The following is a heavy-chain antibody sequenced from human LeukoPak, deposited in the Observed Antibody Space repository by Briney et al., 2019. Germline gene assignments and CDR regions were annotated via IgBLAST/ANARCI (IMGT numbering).Heavy chain of an antibody. CDR2: ISESGDKT. Sequence: GGSLRLSCAASGFPFSNYATNWVRQAPGEGLEWVSSISESGDKTDYADSVRGRFTISRDNSQNTLYLQMNSLRVEDTALYYCAKQWVDCWGQGTLVTVSS. V-gene: IGHV3-23*01. J-gene: IGHJ4*02. CDR1: GFPFSNYA. CDR3: AKQWVDC. D-gene: IGHD1-26*01.